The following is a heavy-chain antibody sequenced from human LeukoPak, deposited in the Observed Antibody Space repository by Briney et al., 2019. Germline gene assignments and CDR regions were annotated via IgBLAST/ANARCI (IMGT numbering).Heavy chain of an antibody. V-gene: IGHV4-34*01. CDR3: ASQLGGYPRD. CDR2: INHSGST. Sequence: SETLSLTCAVYGGSFSGYYWSWIRQPPGKGLEWIGEINHSGSTNYNPSLKSRVTISVDTSKNQFSLKLSSVAAADTAVYYCASQLGGYPRDGGQGTLVTVSS. D-gene: IGHD5-12*01. J-gene: IGHJ4*02. CDR1: GGSFSGYY.